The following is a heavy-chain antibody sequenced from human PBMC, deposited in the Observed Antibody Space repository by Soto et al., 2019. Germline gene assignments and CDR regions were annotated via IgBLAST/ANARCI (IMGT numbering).Heavy chain of an antibody. CDR1: GYTFTNND. V-gene: IGHV1-18*01. CDR3: AREGLLLLPDY. D-gene: IGHD3-22*01. Sequence: GATVKVSCKASGYTFTNNDVCWVRQTPGQGLEWMGWISPYSGKTNYARKFQGRVTMTSDTSTSTVYMDLRSLTSDDTAVYYCAREGLLLLPDYWGQGTLVTVS. J-gene: IGHJ4*02. CDR2: ISPYSGKT.